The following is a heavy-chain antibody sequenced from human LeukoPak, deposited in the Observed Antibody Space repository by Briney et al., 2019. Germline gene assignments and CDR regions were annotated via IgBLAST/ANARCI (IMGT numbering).Heavy chain of an antibody. CDR3: ARYRRTSYDSSGYSSINRHYFDY. J-gene: IGHJ4*02. Sequence: SETLSLTCAVYGGSFSAYYWSWIRQPPGKGLEWIGQINHSGSTNYSPSLKRRVTISADTSKNQFSLKLTSVTVADSAVYYCARYRRTSYDSSGYSSINRHYFDYWGQGTLVTVSS. V-gene: IGHV4-34*01. CDR1: GGSFSAYY. D-gene: IGHD3-22*01. CDR2: INHSGST.